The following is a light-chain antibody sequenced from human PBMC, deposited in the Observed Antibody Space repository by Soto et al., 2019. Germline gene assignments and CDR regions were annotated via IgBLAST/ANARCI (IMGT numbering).Light chain of an antibody. CDR2: WAS. Sequence: DIVMTQSPASLAVSLGERATINCKSSQSVLYRSNKKNYLTWLQQKPGQPPKVLIYWASTRESGVPERFSGSGSGTDFNLTISSLQAEDVAVYYCHQYYSSPYTFGQGTNLEIK. CDR3: HQYYSSPYT. J-gene: IGKJ2*01. V-gene: IGKV4-1*01. CDR1: QSVLYRSNKKNY.